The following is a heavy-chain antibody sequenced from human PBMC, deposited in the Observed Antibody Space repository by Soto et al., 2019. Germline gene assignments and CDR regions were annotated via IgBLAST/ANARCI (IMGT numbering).Heavy chain of an antibody. CDR1: GDSISSSTYF. CDR2: IYYSGST. D-gene: IGHD3-10*01. Sequence: TLSLTCTVSGDSISSSTYFWGWVRQPPGKGLEWIGYIYYSGSTYYNPSLKSRVTISVDTSKNQFSLKLSSVTAADTAVYYCARSSSYGSGSAWFDPWGQGTLVTVSS. J-gene: IGHJ5*02. V-gene: IGHV4-31*03. CDR3: ARSSSYGSGSAWFDP.